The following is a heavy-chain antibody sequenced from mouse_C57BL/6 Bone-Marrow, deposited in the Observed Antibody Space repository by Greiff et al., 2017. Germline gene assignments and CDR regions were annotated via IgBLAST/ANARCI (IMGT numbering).Heavy chain of an antibody. Sequence: VHVKQSGPELVKPGASVKISCKASGYSFTDYNMNWVKQSNGKSLEWIGVINPNYGTTSYNQKFKGKATLTVDQSSSTAYMQLNSLTSEDSAVXYCARMGYGSTSYAMDYWGQGTSVTVSS. J-gene: IGHJ4*01. CDR2: INPNYGTT. V-gene: IGHV1-39*01. CDR3: ARMGYGSTSYAMDY. D-gene: IGHD1-1*01. CDR1: GYSFTDYN.